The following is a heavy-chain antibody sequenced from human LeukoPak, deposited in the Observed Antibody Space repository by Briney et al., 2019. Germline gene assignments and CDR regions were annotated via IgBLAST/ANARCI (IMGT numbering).Heavy chain of an antibody. V-gene: IGHV4-34*01. Sequence: PSETLPLTCAVYGGSFSGYYWSWIRQPPGKGLEWIGEINHSGSTNYNPSLKSRVTMSVDTSKNQFSLKLSSVTAADTAVYYCARSTDILPVYNPTFDYGAKETWVTVPS. J-gene: IGHJ4*01. CDR3: ARSTDILPVYNPTFDY. CDR1: GGSFSGYY. D-gene: IGHD3-9*01. CDR2: INHSGST.